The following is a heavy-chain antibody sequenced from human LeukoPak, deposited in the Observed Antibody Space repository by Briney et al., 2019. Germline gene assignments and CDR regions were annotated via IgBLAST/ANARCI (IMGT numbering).Heavy chain of an antibody. CDR1: GFTFSSYA. CDR2: ISYDGSNK. Sequence: GGSLRLSCAASGFTFSSYAMHWVRQAPGKGLEWVAVISYDGSNKYYADSVKGRFTISRDNSKNTLYLQMNSLRAEDTAVYYCARPQQYQPGHFDYWGQGTLVTVSS. J-gene: IGHJ4*02. CDR3: ARPQQYQPGHFDY. V-gene: IGHV3-30-3*01. D-gene: IGHD2-2*01.